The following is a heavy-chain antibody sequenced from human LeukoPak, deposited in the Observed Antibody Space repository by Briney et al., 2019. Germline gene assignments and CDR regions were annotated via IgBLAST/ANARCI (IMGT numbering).Heavy chain of an antibody. CDR3: AREIAAADYYYYYYMDV. CDR1: GYTLTELS. CDR2: FDPEDGET. D-gene: IGHD6-13*01. Sequence: ASVKVSCKVSGYTLTELSMHWVRQAPGKGLEWMGGFDPEDGETIYAQKFQGRVTMTEDTSTDTAHMELSSLRSEDTAVYYCAREIAAADYYYYYYMDVWGKGTTVTVSS. J-gene: IGHJ6*03. V-gene: IGHV1-24*01.